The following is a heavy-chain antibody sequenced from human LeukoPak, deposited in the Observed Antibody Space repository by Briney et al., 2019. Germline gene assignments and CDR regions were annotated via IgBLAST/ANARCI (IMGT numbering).Heavy chain of an antibody. J-gene: IGHJ4*02. CDR3: ARDTSWYYSFDY. V-gene: IGHV4-39*07. CDR2: IYYSGST. Sequence: PSETLSLTCTVSGGSISSSSYYWGWIRQPPGKGLEWIGSIYYSGSTYYNPSLKSRVTMSIDTSKNQFSLKLLSVTAADTAIYYCARDTSWYYSFDYWGLGTLATVSS. D-gene: IGHD6-13*01. CDR1: GGSISSSSYY.